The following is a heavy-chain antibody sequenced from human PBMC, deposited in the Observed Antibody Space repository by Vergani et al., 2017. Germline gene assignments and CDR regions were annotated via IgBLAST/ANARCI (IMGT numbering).Heavy chain of an antibody. V-gene: IGHV4-39*07. D-gene: IGHD3-9*01. CDR1: GGSFSSSSYN. CDR3: ARVLGYFGYGMDV. CDR2: INYSGST. J-gene: IGHJ6*02. Sequence: QVQLQQWGAGLLKPSETLSLTCTVSGGSFSSSSYNWGWIRQPPGKGLEWIGSINYSGSTYYNPSLKSRVTISVDTSKKQFSLKLSSVTAADTAVYYCARVLGYFGYGMDVWGQGTTVTVSS.